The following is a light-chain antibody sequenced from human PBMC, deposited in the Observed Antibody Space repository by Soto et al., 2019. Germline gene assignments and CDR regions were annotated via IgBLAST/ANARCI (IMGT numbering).Light chain of an antibody. CDR1: QSVSSN. V-gene: IGKV3-15*01. Sequence: IVMPPSEATLSVSPGERATLSCRASQSVSSNLAWYQQKPGQAPRLLIYGASTRATGIPARFSGSGSGTEFTLTISSLQSEDFAVYYCQQRSNWPWTFGQGTKVDI. J-gene: IGKJ1*01. CDR3: QQRSNWPWT. CDR2: GAS.